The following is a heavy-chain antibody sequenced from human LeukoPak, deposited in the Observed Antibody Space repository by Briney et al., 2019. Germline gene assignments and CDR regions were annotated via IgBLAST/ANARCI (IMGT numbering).Heavy chain of an antibody. Sequence: GSLRLSCAASGFTFSSYAMSWVRQAPGKGLEWVSAISGSGGSTYYADSVKGRFTISRDNSKNTLYLQMNSLRAEDTAVYYCARGFRYSSGWYYFDYWGQGTLVTVSS. CDR1: GFTFSSYA. D-gene: IGHD6-19*01. CDR2: ISGSGGST. J-gene: IGHJ4*02. CDR3: ARGFRYSSGWYYFDY. V-gene: IGHV3-23*01.